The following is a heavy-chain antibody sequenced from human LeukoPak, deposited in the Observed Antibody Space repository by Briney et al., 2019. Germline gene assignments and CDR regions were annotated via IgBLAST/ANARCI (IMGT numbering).Heavy chain of an antibody. CDR1: GFTFSSYS. J-gene: IGHJ4*02. V-gene: IGHV3-21*01. CDR2: ISSSSSYI. Sequence: GGSLRLSCAASGFTFSSYSMNWVRQAPGKGLEWVSSISSSSSYIYYADSVKGRFTISRDNAKNSLYLQMNSLRAEDTAVYRCARERVVVAAFDYWGQGTLVTVSS. D-gene: IGHD2-15*01. CDR3: ARERVVVAAFDY.